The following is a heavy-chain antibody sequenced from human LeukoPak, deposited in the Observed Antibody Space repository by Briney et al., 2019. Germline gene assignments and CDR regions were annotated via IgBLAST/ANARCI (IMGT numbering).Heavy chain of an antibody. D-gene: IGHD3-22*01. CDR3: APQTMILVL. Sequence: PGGSLRLSCVAPGFTFSIHWVSWVRQAPGKGLEWVANIKEDGSKTDYVDSVKGRFTISRDNAKNSVFLQMNSLRAEDTAVYYCAPQTMILVLGGQGTLVTVSS. CDR1: GFTFSIHW. V-gene: IGHV3-7*01. J-gene: IGHJ4*02. CDR2: IKEDGSKT.